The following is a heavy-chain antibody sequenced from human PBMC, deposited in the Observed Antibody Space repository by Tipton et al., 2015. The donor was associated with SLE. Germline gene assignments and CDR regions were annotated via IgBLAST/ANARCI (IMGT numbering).Heavy chain of an antibody. D-gene: IGHD6-13*01. Sequence: TLSLTCTVSGGSISSSRYYWSWIRQPPGKGLEWIGEINHSGSTNYNPSLKSRVTISVDTSKNQFSLKLSSVTAADTAVYYCARVWQQLTSFDYWGQGTLVTVSS. V-gene: IGHV4-39*07. CDR1: GGSISSSRYY. J-gene: IGHJ4*02. CDR3: ARVWQQLTSFDY. CDR2: INHSGST.